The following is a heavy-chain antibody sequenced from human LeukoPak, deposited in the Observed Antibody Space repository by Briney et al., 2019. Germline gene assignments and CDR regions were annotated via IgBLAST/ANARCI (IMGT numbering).Heavy chain of an antibody. V-gene: IGHV3-30*02. CDR1: GFTFSGHG. CDR3: ARDSDGYDL. J-gene: IGHJ4*02. Sequence: PGGSLRLSCTASGFTFSGHGMHWVRQAPGKGLEWVAFIRYDGSHKYYADSVKGRFTVSRDNSKNTLYLQMNSLRAEDTAVYYCARDSDGYDLWGQGTLVTVSS. D-gene: IGHD2-15*01. CDR2: IRYDGSHK.